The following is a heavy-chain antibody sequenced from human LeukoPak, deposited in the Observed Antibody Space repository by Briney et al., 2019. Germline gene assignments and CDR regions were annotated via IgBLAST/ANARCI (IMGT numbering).Heavy chain of an antibody. V-gene: IGHV4-34*01. CDR1: GESFSGYF. D-gene: IGHD3-10*01. J-gene: IGHJ6*02. Sequence: SETLSLTCAVYGESFSGYFWNWIRQPPGKGLEWIGEINHSGSTSNHNPSLKSRVTMSVDTSKNQFSLRLTSVTAADTAVYYCARLGQITMVRGQSYYYHSMDVWGQGTTVTVSS. CDR2: INHSGSTS. CDR3: ARLGQITMVRGQSYYYHSMDV.